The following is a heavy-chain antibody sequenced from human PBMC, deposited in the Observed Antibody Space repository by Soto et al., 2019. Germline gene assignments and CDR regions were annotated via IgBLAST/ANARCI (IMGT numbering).Heavy chain of an antibody. CDR2: IKYSGHT. D-gene: IGHD2-2*01. CDR3: ARVDIAVVPSTTFDY. V-gene: IGHV4-39*01. CDR1: GGSISSISYY. J-gene: IGHJ4*02. Sequence: QLQLQESGPGLVKPSETLALTCTVSGGSISSISYYWGWIRQPPGKGLEWIGSIKYSGHTFYNTSLKSRVTMSVDTSKNQFSLRLSSVTAAETAVYYCARVDIAVVPSTTFDYWGQGTLVTVSS.